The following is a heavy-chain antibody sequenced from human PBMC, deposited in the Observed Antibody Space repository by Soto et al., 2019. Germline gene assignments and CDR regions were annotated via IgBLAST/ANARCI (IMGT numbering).Heavy chain of an antibody. CDR2: IIPIFGTA. CDR1: GGTFSSYA. J-gene: IGHJ4*02. CDR3: ARGSYDILTGSAQIFDY. D-gene: IGHD3-9*01. V-gene: IGHV1-69*01. Sequence: QVQLVQSGAEVKKPGSSVKVSCKASGGTFSSYAISWVRQAPGQGLEWMGGIIPIFGTANYAQKFQGRVTITADESTSTAYMELSSLRSEDTAVYYCARGSYDILTGSAQIFDYWGQGTLVTVSS.